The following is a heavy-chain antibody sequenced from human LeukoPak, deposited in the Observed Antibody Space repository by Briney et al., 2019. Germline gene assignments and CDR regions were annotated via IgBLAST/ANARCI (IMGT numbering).Heavy chain of an antibody. V-gene: IGHV3-23*01. J-gene: IGHJ4*02. CDR3: AKALEQETVIALDS. CDR1: GFPFSRHG. D-gene: IGHD6-13*01. Sequence: GGSLRLSCAASGFPFSRHGLTWVRQAPGKGLEWVSAISGSGGSTYYADSVKGRFTISRDNSKNTPYLQMNSLRAEDTSIYFCAKALEQETVIALDSWGQGTLVTVSS. CDR2: ISGSGGST.